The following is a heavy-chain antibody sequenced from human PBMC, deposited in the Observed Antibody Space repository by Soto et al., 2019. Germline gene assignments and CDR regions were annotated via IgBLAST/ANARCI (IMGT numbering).Heavy chain of an antibody. Sequence: SETLSLTCTFSCGSIISGDYYWSWIRQPPGKGLEWIGYIYYSGSTYYNPSLKSRVTISVDTSKNQFSLKLSSVTAADTAVYYCARQAYYYDSSGYISQFYFDYWGQGTLVTVSS. CDR1: CGSIISGDYY. V-gene: IGHV4-30-4*01. J-gene: IGHJ4*02. CDR2: IYYSGST. CDR3: ARQAYYYDSSGYISQFYFDY. D-gene: IGHD3-22*01.